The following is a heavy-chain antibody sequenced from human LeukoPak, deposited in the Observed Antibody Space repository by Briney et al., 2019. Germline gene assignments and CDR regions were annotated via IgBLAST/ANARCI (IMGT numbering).Heavy chain of an antibody. Sequence: ASVKVSCKASGYTFTGDYIHWVRQAPGQGLEWMGRINPNSGGTNYAQKLQGRVTMSMDTSISTAYLELSRLRSDDTAAYYCARGCSGGSCPYPLDYWGQGTLVTVSS. CDR3: ARGCSGGSCPYPLDY. V-gene: IGHV1-2*06. J-gene: IGHJ4*02. D-gene: IGHD2-15*01. CDR2: INPNSGGT. CDR1: GYTFTGDY.